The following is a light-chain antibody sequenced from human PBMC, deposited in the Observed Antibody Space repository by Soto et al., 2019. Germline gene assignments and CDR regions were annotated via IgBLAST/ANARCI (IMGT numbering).Light chain of an antibody. CDR2: GAS. CDR3: LQYDNAPQT. J-gene: IGKJ2*01. CDR1: QTLRRTY. V-gene: IGKV3-20*01. Sequence: EIVLMQSPGTLSLSPGERATLSCRASQTLRRTYIAWYQQKPGQAPRVLIYGASKRATGIPDRFSGSGSGTDFSLTIRRLEPEDFAVYYCLQYDNAPQTYGQGTKVEIK.